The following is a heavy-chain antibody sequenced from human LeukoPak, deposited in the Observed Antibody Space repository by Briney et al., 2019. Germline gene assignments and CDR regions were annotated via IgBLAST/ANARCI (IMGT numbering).Heavy chain of an antibody. J-gene: IGHJ4*02. CDR3: ARRLVVPAAIFGKFDY. D-gene: IGHD2-2*01. Sequence: SETLSLTCTVSGGSISSGDYYWSWIRQPPGEGLEWIGYIYYSGSTYYNPSLKSRVTISIDTSKNQFSLKLSSVTAADTAVFYCARRLVVPAAIFGKFDYWGQGTLVTVSS. CDR1: GGSISSGDYY. V-gene: IGHV4-30-4*01. CDR2: IYYSGST.